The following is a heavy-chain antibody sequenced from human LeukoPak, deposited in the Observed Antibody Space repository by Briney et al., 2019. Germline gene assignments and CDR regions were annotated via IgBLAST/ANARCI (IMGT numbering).Heavy chain of an antibody. J-gene: IGHJ4*02. CDR3: TRSYFHESSDYYFPTDY. CDR1: GYTFTNYY. CDR2: INPSDGNT. D-gene: IGHD3-22*01. Sequence: ASVKVSCKASGYTFTNYYIHWVRQAPGQGLEWMGIINPSDGNTTYAQKFQGRVTMTRDTSTSTVYMEMSSLRSEDTAVYYCTRSYFHESSDYYFPTDYWGQGTRVTVSS. V-gene: IGHV1-46*01.